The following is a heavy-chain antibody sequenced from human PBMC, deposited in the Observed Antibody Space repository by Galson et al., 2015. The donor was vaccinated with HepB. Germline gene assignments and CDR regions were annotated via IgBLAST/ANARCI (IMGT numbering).Heavy chain of an antibody. Sequence: SLRLSCAASGFTFSGSAMHWVRQASGKGLEWVGRIRRKANSYATAYAASVKGRFTISRDDSKNTAYLQMNSLKTEDTAVYYCTSHGPRNCGGDCYSNYWGQGTLVTVSS. CDR3: TSHGPRNCGGDCYSNY. J-gene: IGHJ4*02. CDR2: IRRKANSYAT. CDR1: GFTFSGSA. V-gene: IGHV3-73*01. D-gene: IGHD2-21*01.